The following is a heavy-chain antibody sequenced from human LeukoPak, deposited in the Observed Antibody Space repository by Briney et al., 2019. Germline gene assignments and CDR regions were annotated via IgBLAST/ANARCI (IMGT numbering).Heavy chain of an antibody. CDR3: ARHRPEGSYPLDS. Sequence: SETLPLTCTVSGGSISSYYWSWLRQPPGKGLEWIGHIYSTGSTTYSPSLKSRVIMSADTSKNQFSLKVTSVTAADTAVYYCARHRPEGSYPLDSLGQGALVTVSS. V-gene: IGHV4-59*08. J-gene: IGHJ4*02. CDR2: IYSTGST. CDR1: GGSISSYY.